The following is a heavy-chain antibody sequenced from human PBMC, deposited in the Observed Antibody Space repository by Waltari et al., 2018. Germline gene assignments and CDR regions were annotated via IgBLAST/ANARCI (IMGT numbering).Heavy chain of an antibody. CDR3: ASRDYRSTPDLFDF. Sequence: QVQLQGSGPGLVKPSETLSLTCAVSGFSISSGYYWGWIRQPPGKGLEWIGSIYHSLDPDYTPSLRSRVTISVDTSKNQFSLRLSSVTAADTAVYYCASRDYRSTPDLFDFWSQGTLVTVSS. CDR1: GFSISSGYY. D-gene: IGHD6-13*01. J-gene: IGHJ4*02. V-gene: IGHV4-38-2*01. CDR2: IYHSLDP.